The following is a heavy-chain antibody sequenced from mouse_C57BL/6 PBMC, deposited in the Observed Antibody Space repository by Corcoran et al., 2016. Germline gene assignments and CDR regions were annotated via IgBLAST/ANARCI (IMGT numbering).Heavy chain of an antibody. D-gene: IGHD1-1*01. CDR2: INTYSGVP. Sequence: QIQLVQSGPELKKPGETVKISCKASGYTFTTYGMSWVKQAPGKGLKWMGWINTYSGVPTYADDFKGRFAFSLETSASTAYLQINNLKNEDTATYFCARSYYGSSSGFAYWGQGTTLTVSS. J-gene: IGHJ2*01. CDR3: ARSYYGSSSGFAY. CDR1: GYTFTTYG. V-gene: IGHV9-3*01.